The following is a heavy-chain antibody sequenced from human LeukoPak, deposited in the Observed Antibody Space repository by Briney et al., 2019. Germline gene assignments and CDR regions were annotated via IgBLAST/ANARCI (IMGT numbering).Heavy chain of an antibody. CDR2: IKQDESEK. CDR1: GFSFSDYW. Sequence: GGSLRLSCAASGFSFSDYWMTWVRQAPGKGLEWVANIKQDESEKYYVDSVKGRFTISRDNAKNSLYLQMNSLRVEDTAVYYWARVLNYKNSGRKGGVLDISDKGTMVTVSS. CDR3: ARVLNYKNSGRKGGVLDI. V-gene: IGHV3-7*01. J-gene: IGHJ3*02. D-gene: IGHD2-15*01.